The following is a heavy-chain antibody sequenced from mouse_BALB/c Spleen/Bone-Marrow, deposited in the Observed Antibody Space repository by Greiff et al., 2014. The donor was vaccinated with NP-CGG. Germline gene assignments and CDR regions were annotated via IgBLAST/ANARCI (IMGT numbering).Heavy chain of an antibody. D-gene: IGHD2-10*02. CDR2: IWAGGST. V-gene: IGHV2-9*02. Sequence: VKLVESGPGLVAPSQSLSITCTVSGFSLTSFGVHWVHQPPGKGLEWLGVIWAGGSTNYYSALMSRLSISKNNSKSQVFLKMNSQQTDDTAMYYGARYGNYEDAMDYWGQGTSVTVSS. CDR1: GFSLTSFG. CDR3: ARYGNYEDAMDY. J-gene: IGHJ4*01.